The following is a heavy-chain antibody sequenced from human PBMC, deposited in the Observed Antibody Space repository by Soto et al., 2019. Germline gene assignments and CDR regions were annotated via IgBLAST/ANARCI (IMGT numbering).Heavy chain of an antibody. V-gene: IGHV3-30*03. CDR1: GFTFSSYG. Sequence: QVQLVESGGGVVQPGRPLRLSCAASGFTFSSYGMHWVRQAPGKGLEWVAVISYDGSNKYYADSVKGRFTISRDNSKNTLYLQMNSLRAEDTAVYYCAAPELWFGDKWGQGTLVTVSS. CDR2: ISYDGSNK. D-gene: IGHD3-10*01. J-gene: IGHJ4*02. CDR3: AAPELWFGDK.